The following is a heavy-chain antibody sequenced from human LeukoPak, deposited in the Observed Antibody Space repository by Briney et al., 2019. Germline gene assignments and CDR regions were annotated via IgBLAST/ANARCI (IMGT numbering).Heavy chain of an antibody. V-gene: IGHV1-69*01. J-gene: IGHJ4*02. D-gene: IGHD3-22*01. CDR2: IIPIFGTA. CDR3: ARAYYDSSGYYYFDY. CDR1: VGTFSINA. Sequence: SVKVSCTASVGTFSINAISWVRQGPGQGLEWMGGIIPIFGTANYAQKFQGRVTITADESTSTAYMELSSLRSEDTAVYYCARAYYDSSGYYYFDYWGQGTLVTVSS.